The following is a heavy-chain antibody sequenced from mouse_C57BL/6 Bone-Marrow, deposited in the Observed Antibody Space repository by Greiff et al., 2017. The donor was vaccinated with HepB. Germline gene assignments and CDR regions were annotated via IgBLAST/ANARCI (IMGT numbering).Heavy chain of an antibody. V-gene: IGHV1-59*01. CDR1: GYTFTSYW. CDR3: ARILLDY. J-gene: IGHJ2*01. CDR2: IDPSDSYT. Sequence: VQLQQPGAELVRPGTSVKLSCKASGYTFTSYWMHWVKQRPGQGLEWIGVIDPSDSYTNYNQKFKGKATLTVDTSSSTAYMQLSSLTSEDSAVYYCARILLDYWGQGTTLTVSS.